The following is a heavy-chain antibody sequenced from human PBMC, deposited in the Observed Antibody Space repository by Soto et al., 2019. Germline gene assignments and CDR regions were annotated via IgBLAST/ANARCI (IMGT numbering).Heavy chain of an antibody. CDR1: GNSFTSYL. CDR2: IDPSDSYT. V-gene: IGHV5-10-1*01. D-gene: IGHD4-17*01. J-gene: IGHJ3*02. Sequence: PXESLKLSCKCYGNSFTSYLISWVRQMPGKGLEWMGRIDPSDSYTNYSPSFQGHVTISADKSISTAYLQWSSLKASDTAMYYCARHFTVTDAFDIWGQGTMVTVSS. CDR3: ARHFTVTDAFDI.